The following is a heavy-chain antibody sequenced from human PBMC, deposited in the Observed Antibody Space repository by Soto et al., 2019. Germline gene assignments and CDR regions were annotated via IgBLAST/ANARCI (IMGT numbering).Heavy chain of an antibody. V-gene: IGHV3-74*01. CDR2: IDDDGIST. CDR3: ARETHCSGGNCYGGGLDV. CDR1: GFTFSTSW. D-gene: IGHD2-15*01. J-gene: IGHJ6*02. Sequence: VGSLRLSCAASGFTFSTSWMHWVRQGPGTGLVWVARIDDDGISTSYADSVKGRLTISRDNAKNTLYLQMNNLRAEDTAVYYCARETHCSGGNCYGGGLDVWGQGTTVTAP.